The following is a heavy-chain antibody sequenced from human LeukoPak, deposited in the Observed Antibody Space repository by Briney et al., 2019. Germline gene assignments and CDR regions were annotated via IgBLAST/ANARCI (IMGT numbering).Heavy chain of an antibody. CDR1: GGSFSGYY. V-gene: IGHV4-34*01. D-gene: IGHD3-22*01. CDR3: ARRSGYYFSNYYFDY. J-gene: IGHJ4*02. Sequence: SETLSLTCAVYGGSFSGYYWSWIRQPPGKGLEWIGEINHSGSTNYNPSLKSRVTISVDTSKNQFSLKLSSVTAADTAVYYCARRSGYYFSNYYFDYWDRGTLVTVSS. CDR2: INHSGST.